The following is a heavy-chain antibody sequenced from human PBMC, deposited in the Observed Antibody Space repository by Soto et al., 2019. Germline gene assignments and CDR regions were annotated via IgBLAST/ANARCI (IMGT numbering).Heavy chain of an antibody. J-gene: IGHJ4*02. CDR2: ISGSGGST. D-gene: IGHD6-19*01. CDR3: AKDLNRGSGWYVFDY. CDR1: GFTFSSYA. Sequence: LRLSCAASGFTFSSYAMSWVRQAPGKGLEWVSAISGSGGSTYYADSVKGRFTISRDNSKNTLYLQMNSLRAEDTAVYYCAKDLNRGSGWYVFDYWGQGTLVTVPQ. V-gene: IGHV3-23*01.